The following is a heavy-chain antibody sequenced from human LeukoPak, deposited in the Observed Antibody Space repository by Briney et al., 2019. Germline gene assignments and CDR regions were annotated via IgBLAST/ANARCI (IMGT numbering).Heavy chain of an antibody. CDR3: ARGIIAAAGRSSWFDP. D-gene: IGHD6-13*01. CDR2: IYYSGST. V-gene: IGHV4-39*01. Sequence: SETLSLTCTVSGGSISSSSYYWGWIRQPPGKGLEWIGSIYYSGSTYYNPSLKSRVTISVDTSKNQFSLKLSSVTAADTAVYHCARGIIAAAGRSSWFDPWGQGTLVTVSS. J-gene: IGHJ5*02. CDR1: GGSISSSSYY.